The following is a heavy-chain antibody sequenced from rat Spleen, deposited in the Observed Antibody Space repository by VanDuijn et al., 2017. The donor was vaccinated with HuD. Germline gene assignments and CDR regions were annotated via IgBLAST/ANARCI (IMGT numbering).Heavy chain of an antibody. D-gene: IGHD4-3*01. V-gene: IGHV5-7*01. Sequence: EVQLVESGGGLVQPGRSLKLSCAASGFTFSDYYMAWVRQAPKKGLEWVASISYDGSSTYYRDSVKGRFTVSRDDAKNTLYLQMDSLRSEDTATYYCASLKFGAYWGQGTLVTVSS. J-gene: IGHJ3*01. CDR1: GFTFSDYY. CDR2: ISYDGSST. CDR3: ASLKFGAY.